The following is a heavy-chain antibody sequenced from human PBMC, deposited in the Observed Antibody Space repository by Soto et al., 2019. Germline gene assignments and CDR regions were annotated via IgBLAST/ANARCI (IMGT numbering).Heavy chain of an antibody. D-gene: IGHD1-1*01. Sequence: GESLKIYWKGSGYSFNSYWIVWVRQMPGKGLEWMGIIYPGDSDIRYSPSFQGLVTFSVDKSLSTAYLQWSSLKASDTAMYYCARPRRSYLDGAFDIWGQGTMVTVSS. V-gene: IGHV5-51*01. CDR1: GYSFNSYW. J-gene: IGHJ3*02. CDR2: IYPGDSDI. CDR3: ARPRRSYLDGAFDI.